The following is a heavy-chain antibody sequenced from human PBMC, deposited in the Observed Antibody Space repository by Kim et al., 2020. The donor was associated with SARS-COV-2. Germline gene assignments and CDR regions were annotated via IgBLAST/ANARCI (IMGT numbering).Heavy chain of an antibody. CDR1: GGSFSGYY. Sequence: SETLSLTCAVYGGSFSGYYWSWIRQPPGKGLEWIGEINHSGSTNYNPSLKSRVTISVDTSKNQFSLKLSSVTAADTAVYYCARGSVYYYDSSGYYRFDYWGQGTLVTVSS. D-gene: IGHD3-22*01. V-gene: IGHV4-34*01. CDR3: ARGSVYYYDSSGYYRFDY. J-gene: IGHJ4*02. CDR2: INHSGST.